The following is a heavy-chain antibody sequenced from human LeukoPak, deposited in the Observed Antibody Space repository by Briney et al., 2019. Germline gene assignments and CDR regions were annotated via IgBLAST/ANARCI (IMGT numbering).Heavy chain of an antibody. V-gene: IGHV4-39*01. CDR3: ARGPTVTTDY. D-gene: IGHD4-17*01. CDR1: GGSISSSNYY. CDR2: IYYSGST. J-gene: IGHJ4*02. Sequence: SETLSLTCTVSGGSISSSNYYWGWIRQPPGKGLEWIGSIYYSGSTYYNPSLKSRVTISVDTSKNQFSLKLSSVTAADTAVYYCARGPTVTTDYWGQGTLVTVSS.